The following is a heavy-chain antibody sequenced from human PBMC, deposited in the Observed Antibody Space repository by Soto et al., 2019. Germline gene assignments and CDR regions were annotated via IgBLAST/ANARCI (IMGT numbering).Heavy chain of an antibody. V-gene: IGHV1-2*02. J-gene: IGHJ4*02. D-gene: IGHD3-3*01. CDR2: LNPNSGGT. CDR3: ARDRAVTIFGVVTNDVFDY. CDR1: GYTLTGYY. Sequence: ASVKVSCKASGYTLTGYYMHWARQAPGQGLEWIGWLNPNSGGTNYAQKFQGRVTMTRDTSISTAYMELSRLRSDDTAVYYCARDRAVTIFGVVTNDVFDYWGQGTLVTVSS.